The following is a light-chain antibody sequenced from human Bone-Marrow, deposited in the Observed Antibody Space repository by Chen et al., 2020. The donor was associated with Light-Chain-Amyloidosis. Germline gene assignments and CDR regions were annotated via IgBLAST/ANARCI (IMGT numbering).Light chain of an antibody. CDR1: SSDVGGDNH. Sequence: QSALTQPASVSGPPGQAITIFCTGTSSDVGGDNHVSWYQQPPDKAPKLILYEVTNRPSWVPVRFSGSKSDNTASLTISGLQTEDEADYFCSSYTITNTLIFGSGTRVTVL. J-gene: IGLJ1*01. CDR3: SSYTITNTLI. CDR2: EVT. V-gene: IGLV2-14*01.